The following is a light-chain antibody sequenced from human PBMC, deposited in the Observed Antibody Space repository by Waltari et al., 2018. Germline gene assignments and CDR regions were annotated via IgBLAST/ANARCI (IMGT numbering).Light chain of an antibody. CDR2: GSS. CDR1: QSLTKRY. Sequence: VLTQSPGTLSLSPGERAPLSCRASQSLTKRYLALYQHKPGHAPRPLIYGSSSRAAGIPDRFRCSGSGTDFTLTISSLEPEDVAVYYCQQYGSSVLYTFGQGTKLEIK. CDR3: QQYGSSVLYT. J-gene: IGKJ2*01. V-gene: IGKV3-20*01.